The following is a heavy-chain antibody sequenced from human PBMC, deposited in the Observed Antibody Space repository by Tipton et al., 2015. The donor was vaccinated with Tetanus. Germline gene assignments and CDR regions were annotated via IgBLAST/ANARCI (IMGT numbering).Heavy chain of an antibody. V-gene: IGHV3-11*01. J-gene: IGHJ6*02. CDR2: ISSSGATI. CDR1: GFTLSDYY. CDR3: ARTPDYYYGMDV. Sequence: SLRLSCAASGFTLSDYYMSWIRQAPGKGLEWLSYISSSGATINYADSVKGRFTLSRDTAKNSLYLLMDSLRADDTAVYYCARTPDYYYGMDVWGQGTTVTVSS.